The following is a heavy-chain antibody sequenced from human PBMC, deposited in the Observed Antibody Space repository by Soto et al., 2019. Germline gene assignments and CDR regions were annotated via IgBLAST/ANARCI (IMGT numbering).Heavy chain of an antibody. CDR1: GFTFSSYA. D-gene: IGHD1-1*01. J-gene: IGHJ4*02. Sequence: QVLLVESGGGVVQPGRSLRLSCAASGFTFSSYAMHWVRQAPGKGLEWVAVIAYDGRNKYYADSVKGRFTISRDNSKNTLYLQMNRLRIEDTAVYYCARELERVFDYWGQGTLVTVSS. CDR2: IAYDGRNK. CDR3: ARELERVFDY. V-gene: IGHV3-30*04.